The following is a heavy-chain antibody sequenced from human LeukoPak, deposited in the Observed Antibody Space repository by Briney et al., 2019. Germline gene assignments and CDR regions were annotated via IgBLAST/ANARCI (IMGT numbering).Heavy chain of an antibody. D-gene: IGHD4-17*01. CDR3: ARDLEGSGDSPDI. CDR1: GYTFTYFG. CDR2: ISTYNGNA. J-gene: IGHJ3*02. V-gene: IGHV1-18*01. Sequence: ASVKVSCKTSGYTFTYFGITWVRQAPGQGLEWMGWISTYNGNAKYAQNLQGRVTMTTDTSTTTVYMELRSLRSDDTAVYYCARDLEGSGDSPDIWGQGTMVTVSS.